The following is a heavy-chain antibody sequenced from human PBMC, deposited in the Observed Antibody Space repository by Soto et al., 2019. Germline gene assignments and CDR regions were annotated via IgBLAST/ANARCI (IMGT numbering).Heavy chain of an antibody. CDR1: GFTFSSYA. CDR3: AKCQLERVYYYYYYMDV. V-gene: IGHV3-23*01. Sequence: EVQLLESGGGLVQPGGSLRLSCAASGFTFSSYAMSWVRQAPGKGLEWVSAISGSGGSTYYADSVKGRFTISRDNSKNTLYLQRNSLRAEDTAVYYCAKCQLERVYYYYYYMDVWGKGTTVTVSS. CDR2: ISGSGGST. J-gene: IGHJ6*03. D-gene: IGHD1-1*01.